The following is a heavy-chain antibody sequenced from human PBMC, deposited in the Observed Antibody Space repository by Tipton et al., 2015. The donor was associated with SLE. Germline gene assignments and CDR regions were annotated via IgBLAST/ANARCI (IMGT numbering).Heavy chain of an antibody. Sequence: TLSLTCTVSGGSISSSSYYWGWIRQPPGKGLEWIGSIYYSGSTYYNPSLKSRVTISVDTSKNQLSLKLSSVTAADTAVYYCARGAGSSGDFDYWGQGTLVTVSS. J-gene: IGHJ4*02. CDR2: IYYSGST. D-gene: IGHD2-15*01. CDR1: GGSISSSSYY. V-gene: IGHV4-39*07. CDR3: ARGAGSSGDFDY.